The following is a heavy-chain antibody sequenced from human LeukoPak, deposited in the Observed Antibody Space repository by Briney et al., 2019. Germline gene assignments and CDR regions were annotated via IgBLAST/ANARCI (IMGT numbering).Heavy chain of an antibody. J-gene: IGHJ6*02. CDR1: GGSISSYY. V-gene: IGHV4-4*07. Sequence: PSETLSLTCTVSGGSISSYYWSWIRQPAGKGLEWIGRIYTSGSTNYNPSLKSRVTMSVDTSKNQFSLKLSSVTAADTAVYYCARGEYSSSWSPVDYYYGMDVWGQGTTVTVSS. CDR2: IYTSGST. D-gene: IGHD6-13*01. CDR3: ARGEYSSSWSPVDYYYGMDV.